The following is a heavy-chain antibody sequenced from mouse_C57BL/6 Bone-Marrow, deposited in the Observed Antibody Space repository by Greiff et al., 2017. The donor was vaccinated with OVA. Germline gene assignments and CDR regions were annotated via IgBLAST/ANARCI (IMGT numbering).Heavy chain of an antibody. J-gene: IGHJ4*01. CDR1: GYTFTDYE. D-gene: IGHD2-5*01. Sequence: QVQLQQSGAELVRPGASVTLSCKASGYTFTDYEMHWVKQTPVHGLEWIGAIAPETGGTAYNQKFKGKAILTADKSSSTSYMELRSLTSEDSAVYYCTRVYSNYYAMDYWGQGTSVTVSS. CDR2: IAPETGGT. V-gene: IGHV1-15*01. CDR3: TRVYSNYYAMDY.